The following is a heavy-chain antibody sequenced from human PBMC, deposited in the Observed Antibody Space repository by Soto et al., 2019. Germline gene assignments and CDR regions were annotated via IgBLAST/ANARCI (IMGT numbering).Heavy chain of an antibody. Sequence: PSETLSLTCAVYGGSFSGYYWSWIRQPPGKGLEWIGEINHSGSTNYNPSLKSRVTISVDTSKNQFSLKLSSVTAADTAVYYCAFSTPTYYMDVWGKGTTVTVSS. CDR2: INHSGST. V-gene: IGHV4-34*01. J-gene: IGHJ6*03. CDR1: GGSFSGYY. D-gene: IGHD2-2*01. CDR3: AFSTPTYYMDV.